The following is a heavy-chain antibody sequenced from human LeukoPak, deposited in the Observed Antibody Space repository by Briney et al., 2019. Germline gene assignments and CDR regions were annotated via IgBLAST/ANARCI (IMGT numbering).Heavy chain of an antibody. D-gene: IGHD4-17*01. J-gene: IGHJ3*02. CDR3: ARREYGDYPSGAFDI. CDR1: GGSISSSSYY. CDR2: IYYSGST. Sequence: SETLSLTCTVSGGSISSSSYYWGWIRRPPGKGLEWIGSIYYSGSTYYNPSLKSRVTISVDTSKNQFSLKLSSVTAADTAVYYCARREYGDYPSGAFDIWGQGTMVTVSS. V-gene: IGHV4-39*07.